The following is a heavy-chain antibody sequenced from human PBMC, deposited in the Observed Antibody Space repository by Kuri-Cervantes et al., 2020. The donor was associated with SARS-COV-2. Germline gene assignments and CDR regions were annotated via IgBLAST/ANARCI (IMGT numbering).Heavy chain of an antibody. D-gene: IGHD3-3*01. CDR2: IYYSGST. CDR3: AREMIWYDFWSGYSCYSDY. J-gene: IGHJ4*02. CDR1: GGSISSHY. V-gene: IGHV4-59*11. Sequence: SETLSLTCTVSGGSISSHYWSWIRQPPGKGLEWIGYIYYSGSTNYNPSLKSRVTMSVDTSKNQFSLKLSSVTAADTAVYYCAREMIWYDFWSGYSCYSDYWGQGTLVTVSS.